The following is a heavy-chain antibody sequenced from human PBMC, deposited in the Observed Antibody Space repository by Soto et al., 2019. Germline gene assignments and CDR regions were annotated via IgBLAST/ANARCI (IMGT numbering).Heavy chain of an antibody. CDR1: GYTFNGYY. V-gene: IGHV1-2*02. J-gene: IGHJ5*02. Sequence: ASVKVSCKASGYTFNGYYIQWVRQAPGQGLEWMGWINPNSGGTNYAQKFQGRVTMTRDTSISTAYMEVSRLRSDDTAVYYCARTEKFDPWGQGTLVTVS. CDR3: ARTEKFDP. CDR2: INPNSGGT.